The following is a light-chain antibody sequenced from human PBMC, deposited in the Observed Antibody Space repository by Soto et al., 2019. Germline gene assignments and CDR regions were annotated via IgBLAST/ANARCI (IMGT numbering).Light chain of an antibody. CDR1: QSVSSN. J-gene: IGKJ5*01. Sequence: EIVRTQSPATLSVSPGERSTLSCMASQSVSSNLAWYRQKPGQAPRLLIYDASTRATGIPATYSGSGSGTEFTLTISSLQSEDFAVYYCQHYTNWPITVGPGTRLEIK. V-gene: IGKV3-15*01. CDR3: QHYTNWPIT. CDR2: DAS.